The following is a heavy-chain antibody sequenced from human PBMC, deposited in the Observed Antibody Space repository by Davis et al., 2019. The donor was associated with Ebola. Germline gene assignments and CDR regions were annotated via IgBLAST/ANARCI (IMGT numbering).Heavy chain of an antibody. CDR1: GGSFSDYY. V-gene: IGHV4-34*01. CDR3: ARDRYDFWSGSLDY. Sequence: SETLSLTCAVYGGSFSDYYWSWIRQPPGKGLEWIGEINHSGVTNYNPSLKSRVTISVDRSKNQFSLKLSSVTAADTAVYYCARDRYDFWSGSLDYWGQGTLVTVSS. CDR2: INHSGVT. D-gene: IGHD3-3*01. J-gene: IGHJ4*02.